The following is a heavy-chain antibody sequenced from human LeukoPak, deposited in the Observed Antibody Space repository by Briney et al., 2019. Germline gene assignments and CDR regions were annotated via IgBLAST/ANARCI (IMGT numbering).Heavy chain of an antibody. CDR3: ARGDRVTIFGVVIGSLNMDV. J-gene: IGHJ6*03. CDR1: GGTFSSYA. V-gene: IGHV1-69*05. CDR2: FIPVFGTA. D-gene: IGHD3-3*01. Sequence: GSSVKVSCTASGGTFSSYAISWVRQAPGQGLEWMGGFIPVFGTANYAQKFQGRVTITTDESTSTAYMELSSLRSEDTAVYYCARGDRVTIFGVVIGSLNMDVWGKGTTVTVSS.